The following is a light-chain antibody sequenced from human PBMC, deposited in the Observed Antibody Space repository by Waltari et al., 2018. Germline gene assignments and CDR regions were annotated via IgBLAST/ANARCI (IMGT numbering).Light chain of an antibody. CDR1: TLGGKY. CDR2: QDT. J-gene: IGLJ2*01. V-gene: IGLV3-1*01. Sequence: SYELTQPPSVSVSPGQTASIPCSGDTLGGKYAYRYQQKPGQSPIVVIYQDTMRPSGIPERFSGSNSGNTATLTISGTQAMDEADYYCQAWDSSTEHVVFGGGTKLTVL. CDR3: QAWDSSTEHVV.